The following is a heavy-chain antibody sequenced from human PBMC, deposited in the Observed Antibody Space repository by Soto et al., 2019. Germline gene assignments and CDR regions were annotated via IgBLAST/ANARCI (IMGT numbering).Heavy chain of an antibody. CDR3: ARGGVY. V-gene: IGHV3-48*03. J-gene: IGHJ4*02. D-gene: IGHD2-8*01. Sequence: DVELVESGGGTGQPGGSLRLSCATSGFTFSTHEMNWVRQAPGRGLEWIAKISGSGSTRSYADSVKGRFFISRDNDQRTVDLQMNILRVEDTAVYYCARGGVYWGQGTLVTVSP. CDR2: ISGSGSTR. CDR1: GFTFSTHE.